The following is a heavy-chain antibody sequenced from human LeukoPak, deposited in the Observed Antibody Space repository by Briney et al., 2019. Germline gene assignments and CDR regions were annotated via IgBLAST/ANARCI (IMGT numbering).Heavy chain of an antibody. Sequence: KPSETVSLTCTVSGYSISSGYYWGWIRQPPGKGLEWIGSIYHSGNTYYNPSLQSRVTISVDTSKNQFSLKLSSVTAADTAVYYCARVGEGGDYYYYYMDVWGKGTTVTVSS. V-gene: IGHV4-38-2*02. D-gene: IGHD2-21*01. CDR2: IYHSGNT. J-gene: IGHJ6*03. CDR3: ARVGEGGDYYYYYMDV. CDR1: GYSISSGYY.